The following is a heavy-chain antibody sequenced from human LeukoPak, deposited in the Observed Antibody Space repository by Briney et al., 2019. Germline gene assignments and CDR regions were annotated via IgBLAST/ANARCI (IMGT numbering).Heavy chain of an antibody. V-gene: IGHV3-7*01. CDR3: VRLFGGVTTFDY. CDR1: GFTFSTYS. Sequence: GGSLRLSCAASGFTFSTYSMSWVRQAPGKGLDWVASINQDGSAEYYVDSVRGRFTVSRDNAKNSLYLQVNSLRVDDTAVYYCVRLFGGVTTFDYWGQGTLVTVSS. CDR2: INQDGSAE. J-gene: IGHJ4*02. D-gene: IGHD4-17*01.